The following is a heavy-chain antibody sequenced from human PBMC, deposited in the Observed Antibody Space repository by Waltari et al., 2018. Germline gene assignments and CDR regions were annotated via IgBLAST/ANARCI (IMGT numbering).Heavy chain of an antibody. D-gene: IGHD2-2*01. J-gene: IGHJ4*02. CDR1: GFTFSSYC. Sequence: EVQLVESGGGLVQPGGSLRLSCAASGFTFSSYCMSWVRQAPGKGLEWVANIKQDGSEKYYVDSVKGRFTISRDNAKNSLYLQMNSLRAEDTAVYYCTRRRCSSTSCWGYFDYWGQGTLVTVSS. V-gene: IGHV3-7*01. CDR2: IKQDGSEK. CDR3: TRRRCSSTSCWGYFDY.